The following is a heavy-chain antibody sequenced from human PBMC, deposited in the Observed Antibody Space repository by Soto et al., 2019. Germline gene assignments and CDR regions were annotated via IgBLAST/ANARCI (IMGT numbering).Heavy chain of an antibody. CDR1: GFTFGRHG. D-gene: IGHD4-17*01. CDR2: IGSDGRRA. Sequence: QVPLVESGGGVVQPGGSLRLSCAASGFTFGRHGMHWVRQAPGKGLEWVAVIGSDGRRASYADSVKGRFTISRDNGQNTLYLQMSSLRAEERSVYSCERDDDYGDNALDYWGQGTVVTVSS. CDR3: ERDDDYGDNALDY. V-gene: IGHV3-33*01. J-gene: IGHJ4*02.